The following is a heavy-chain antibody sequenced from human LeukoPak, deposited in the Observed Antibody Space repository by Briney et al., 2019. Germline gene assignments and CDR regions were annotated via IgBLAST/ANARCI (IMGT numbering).Heavy chain of an antibody. V-gene: IGHV4-4*07. J-gene: IGHJ3*02. CDR2: IYTRGST. Sequence: SETLSLTCTVFGGSINNYYWSWIRQPAGKGLEWIGRIYTRGSTNYNPSLKSRVTMSVDTSKNQFSLKLSSVTAADTAVYYCARGRYCSADICSGGDAFDIWGQGTMVSVSS. CDR1: GGSINNYY. CDR3: ARGRYCSADICSGGDAFDI. D-gene: IGHD2-15*01.